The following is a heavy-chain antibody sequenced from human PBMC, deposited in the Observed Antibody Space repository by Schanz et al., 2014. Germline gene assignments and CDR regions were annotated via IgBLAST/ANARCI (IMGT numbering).Heavy chain of an antibody. CDR1: GFTFSSYA. J-gene: IGHJ6*02. CDR3: AKDRQTTVNRVGYYYGMDV. Sequence: EVQLLESGGGLVQPGGSLRLSCAASGFTFSSYAMTWVRQAPGKGLEWVANIRQDGSEKYYVDSVEGRFTISRDNAKNSLYLQMNSLRAEDTALYYCAKDRQTTVNRVGYYYGMDVWGQGTTVTVSS. V-gene: IGHV3-7*03. D-gene: IGHD4-4*01. CDR2: IRQDGSEK.